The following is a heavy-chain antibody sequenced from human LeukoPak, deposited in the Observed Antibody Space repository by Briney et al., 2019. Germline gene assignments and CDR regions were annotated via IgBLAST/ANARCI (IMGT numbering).Heavy chain of an antibody. V-gene: IGHV3-74*01. CDR1: GFTFSSYW. D-gene: IGHD6-13*01. J-gene: IGHJ4*02. Sequence: GGSLRLSCAASGFTFSSYWMSWVRQAPGKGLVWVSRSNSDGSSTAYADSVKGRFTISRDNAKNTLYLQMNSLRAEDTAVYYCARVNSAAAGTFDYWGQGTLVTVSS. CDR3: ARVNSAAAGTFDY. CDR2: SNSDGSST.